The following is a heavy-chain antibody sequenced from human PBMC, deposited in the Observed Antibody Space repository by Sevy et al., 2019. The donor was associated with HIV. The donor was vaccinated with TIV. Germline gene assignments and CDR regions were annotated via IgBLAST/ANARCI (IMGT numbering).Heavy chain of an antibody. D-gene: IGHD3-3*01. V-gene: IGHV3-21*01. CDR1: GFTFSGFG. Sequence: GGSLRLSCAAFGFTFSGFGMHWVRQAPGKGLEWLSSISDDSRYIYYSDSVKGRFTISRANAKSSLYLQMNSLRVEDTAIYYCARDFTIFGVVSGIDYWGQGNLVTVSS. CDR3: ARDFTIFGVVSGIDY. CDR2: ISDDSRYI. J-gene: IGHJ4*02.